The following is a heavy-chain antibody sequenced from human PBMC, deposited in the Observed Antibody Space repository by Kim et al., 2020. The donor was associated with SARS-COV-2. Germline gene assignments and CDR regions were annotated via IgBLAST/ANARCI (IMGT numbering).Heavy chain of an antibody. J-gene: IGHJ6*02. Sequence: ASVKVSCKASGYTFTSYDINWVRQATGQGLEWMGWMNPNSGNTGYAQKFQGRVTMTRNTSISTAYMELSSLRSEDTAVYYCARTLGYCSSTSCYEELPPYYYYGMDVWGQGTTVTVS. CDR1: GYTFTSYD. D-gene: IGHD2-2*01. CDR3: ARTLGYCSSTSCYEELPPYYYYGMDV. CDR2: MNPNSGNT. V-gene: IGHV1-8*01.